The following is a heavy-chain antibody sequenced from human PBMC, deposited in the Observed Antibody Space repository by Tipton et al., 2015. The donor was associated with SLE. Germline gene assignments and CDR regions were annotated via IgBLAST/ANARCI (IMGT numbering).Heavy chain of an antibody. CDR3: ARDLGASGADY. CDR2: INPSGGST. V-gene: IGHV1-46*01. J-gene: IGHJ4*02. CDR1: GYTFTSYY. D-gene: IGHD1-26*01. Sequence: QSGPEVKKPGASVKVSCKASGYTFTSYYMHWVRQAPGQGLEWMGIINPSGGSTSYAQKFQGRVTMTRDTSTSTAYMELRSLRSDDTAVYYCARDLGASGADYWGQGTLVTVSS.